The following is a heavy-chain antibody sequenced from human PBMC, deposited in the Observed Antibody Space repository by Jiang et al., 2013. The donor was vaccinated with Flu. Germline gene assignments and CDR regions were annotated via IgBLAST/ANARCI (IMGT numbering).Heavy chain of an antibody. J-gene: IGHJ6*01. V-gene: IGHV4-59*01. CDR1: GASTNTFY. Sequence: LLKPSETLSLTCTVSGASTNTFYWNWIRQSPGKGLEWIGYIQNSGSTNYNPSLKSRVTISVDTSKKEVSLRLSSVTAADTAVYYCAKERRDYHSSGYYHFDYG. D-gene: IGHD3-22*01. CDR2: IQNSGST. CDR3: AKERRDYHSSGYYHFDYG.